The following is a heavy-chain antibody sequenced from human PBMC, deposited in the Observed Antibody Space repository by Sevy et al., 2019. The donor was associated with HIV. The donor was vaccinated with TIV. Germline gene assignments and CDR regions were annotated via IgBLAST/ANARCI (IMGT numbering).Heavy chain of an antibody. V-gene: IGHV3-30*18. Sequence: GGSLRLSCAASGFIFNNYDMYWIRQAPGKGLEWVATVSYDGADKDYADIVKGRFTISRDSSRGILYLQMSSLRPEDTGVYFCAKDMVDCSGGTCYSGAVSPFESWGQGTLVTVSS. D-gene: IGHD2-15*01. CDR2: VSYDGADK. J-gene: IGHJ4*02. CDR3: AKDMVDCSGGTCYSGAVSPFES. CDR1: GFIFNNYD.